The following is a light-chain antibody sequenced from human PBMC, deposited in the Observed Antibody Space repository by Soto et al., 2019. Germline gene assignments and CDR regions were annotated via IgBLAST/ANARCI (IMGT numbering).Light chain of an antibody. CDR3: QQRLYWPLT. CDR1: QSVRYY. J-gene: IGKJ4*01. CDR2: DAS. Sequence: EIVLTQSPGTLSLSPGERATLSCRASQSVRYYLAWYQQKPGQPPRLLIYDASNRATGIPARFSGSGSGTDFTLTINSLEPEDFAVYYCQQRLYWPLTFGGGTKVEIK. V-gene: IGKV3-11*01.